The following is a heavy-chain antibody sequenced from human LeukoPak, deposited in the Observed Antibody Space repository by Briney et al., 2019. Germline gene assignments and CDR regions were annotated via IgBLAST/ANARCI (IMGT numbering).Heavy chain of an antibody. Sequence: AGGSLRLSCAASGVSFSYAWMSWVRQTPGKGLEWVGLIKSKIDGGTTDYAAPVKGRFTISRDDSKNTLYLQMNSLKAEDTAVYYCSTDDSSGYRPFDYWGQGTLVTVSS. CDR3: STDDSSGYRPFDY. J-gene: IGHJ4*02. D-gene: IGHD3-22*01. V-gene: IGHV3-15*01. CDR2: IKSKIDGGTT. CDR1: GVSFSYAW.